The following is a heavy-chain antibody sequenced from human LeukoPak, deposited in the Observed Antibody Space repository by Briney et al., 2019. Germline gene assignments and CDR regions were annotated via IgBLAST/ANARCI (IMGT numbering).Heavy chain of an antibody. J-gene: IGHJ3*02. CDR1: GYTFTNYY. CDR2: ISPSGSST. CDR3: ARGSSRSPRDAFDI. Sequence: ASVKISCKASGYTFTNYYMHWVRQAPGQGLEWMGIISPSGSSTTYAQKFQGRVTMTRDMSTTTVYMELSSLRSEDTAVYYCARGSSRSPRDAFDIWGQGTMVSVSS. V-gene: IGHV1-46*01.